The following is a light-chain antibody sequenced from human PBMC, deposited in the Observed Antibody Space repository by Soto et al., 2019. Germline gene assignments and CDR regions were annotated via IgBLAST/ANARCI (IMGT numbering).Light chain of an antibody. Sequence: QSVLTQSPSASGTPGQRVVISCSGSSSNIGRNMVNWYQQLPGTAPKLLMYYDNQRPSGVPDRFSGSRSGTSASLAISGLQSEDEADYYCAAWDASLNGERFGSGTNFTGL. CDR3: AAWDASLNGER. CDR2: YDN. J-gene: IGLJ1*01. V-gene: IGLV1-44*01. CDR1: SSNIGRNM.